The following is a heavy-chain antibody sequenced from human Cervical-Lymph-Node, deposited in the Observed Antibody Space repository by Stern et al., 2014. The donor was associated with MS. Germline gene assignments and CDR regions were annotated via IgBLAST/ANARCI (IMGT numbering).Heavy chain of an antibody. CDR3: ARAIQYYYGMDV. J-gene: IGHJ6*02. D-gene: IGHD5-18*01. CDR1: GYRFTDHY. CDR2: INPTSGCT. Sequence: QVQLVQSGAEVKKPGTSVKVSCKASGYRFTDHYMHWVRQTPGQGLEWMGWINPTSGCTDYAQNLLGRITVTRDTSITTIYMELSGLRSDDTAVYYCARAIQYYYGMDVWGQGTTVTVSS. V-gene: IGHV1-2*02.